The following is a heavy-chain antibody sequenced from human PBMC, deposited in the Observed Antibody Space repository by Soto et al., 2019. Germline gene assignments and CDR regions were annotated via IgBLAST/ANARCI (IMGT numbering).Heavy chain of an antibody. CDR1: GFTFSSYS. Sequence: PGGSLRLSCAASGFTFSSYSMNWVRQAPGKGLEWVSSISSSSSYIYYADSVKGRFTISRDNAKNSLYLQMNSLRAEDTAVYYCAXGGRYDFGSYYYYGMDVWGQGTTVTVSS. D-gene: IGHD3-3*01. J-gene: IGHJ6*02. CDR2: ISSSSSYI. V-gene: IGHV3-21*01. CDR3: AXGGRYDFGSYYYYGMDV.